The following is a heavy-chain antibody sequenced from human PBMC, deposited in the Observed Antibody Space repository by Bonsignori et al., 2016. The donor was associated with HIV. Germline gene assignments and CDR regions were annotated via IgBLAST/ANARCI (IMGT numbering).Heavy chain of an antibody. J-gene: IGHJ4*02. D-gene: IGHD5-24*01. CDR1: GYSFTSYW. Sequence: GESLKISCKGSGYSFTSYWIAWVRQMPGKGLECMGIIYPGDSETRYSPSFQGQVTISADKSTSTAYLLWSSLKASDTAIYYCGTIEGDGYNGPIDYWGQGTRVTVSS. CDR2: IYPGDSET. CDR3: GTIEGDGYNGPIDY. V-gene: IGHV5-51*01.